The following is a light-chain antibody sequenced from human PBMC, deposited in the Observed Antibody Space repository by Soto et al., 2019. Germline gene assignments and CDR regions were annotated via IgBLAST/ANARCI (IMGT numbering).Light chain of an antibody. CDR1: QSLSTY. CDR3: QQRSAWPLT. J-gene: IGKJ4*01. Sequence: EIVLTQSPGTLSLSPGERATLSCRASQSLSTYLAWYQQRPGQAPRLLIYDASNRATGIPARFSASGSGTGFTLTISSLEPEDFAVYYCQQRSAWPLTFGGGPKVEIK. CDR2: DAS. V-gene: IGKV3-11*01.